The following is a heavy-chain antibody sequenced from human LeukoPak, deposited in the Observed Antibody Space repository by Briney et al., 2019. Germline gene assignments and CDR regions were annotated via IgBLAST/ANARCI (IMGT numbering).Heavy chain of an antibody. Sequence: GGSLRLSCAASGFTFSSYSMNWVRQAPGKGLEWVSSISSSSSYIYYADSVKGRFTISRDNAKNSLYLQMNSLRAEDTAVYYCARDGRYYGSGSSLPLGYWGQGTLVTVSS. CDR2: ISSSSSYI. V-gene: IGHV3-21*04. CDR1: GFTFSSYS. J-gene: IGHJ4*02. D-gene: IGHD3-10*01. CDR3: ARDGRYYGSGSSLPLGY.